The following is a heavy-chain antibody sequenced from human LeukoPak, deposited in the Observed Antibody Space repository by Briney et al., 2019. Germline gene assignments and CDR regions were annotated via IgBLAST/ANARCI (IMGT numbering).Heavy chain of an antibody. D-gene: IGHD6-13*01. CDR3: AADSIAAAGNYYYYHGMDV. CDR1: GFTFTSSA. Sequence: SVKVSCKASGFTFTSSAVQWVRQARGQRLEWIGWIVVGSGNTNYAQKFQERVTITRDMSTSTAYMELSSLRSEDTAVYYCAADSIAAAGNYYYYHGMDVWGQGTTVTVSS. CDR2: IVVGSGNT. V-gene: IGHV1-58*01. J-gene: IGHJ6*02.